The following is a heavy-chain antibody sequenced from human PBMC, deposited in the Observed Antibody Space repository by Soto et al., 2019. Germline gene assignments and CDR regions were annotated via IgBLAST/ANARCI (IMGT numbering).Heavy chain of an antibody. V-gene: IGHV4-34*01. CDR3: ARVDGWSGYYYGMDV. CDR2: INHSGST. Sequence: SETLSLTCAVYGGSFSGYYWSWVRQPPGKGLEWIGEINHSGSTNYNPSLKSRVTISVDTSKNQFSLKLSSVTAADTAVYYCARVDGWSGYYYGMDVWGQGTTVTVSS. CDR1: GGSFSGYY. J-gene: IGHJ6*02. D-gene: IGHD6-19*01.